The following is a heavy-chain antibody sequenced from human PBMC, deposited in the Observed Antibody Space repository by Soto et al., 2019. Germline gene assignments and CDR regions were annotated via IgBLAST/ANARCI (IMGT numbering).Heavy chain of an antibody. CDR1: GYTFTSYG. D-gene: IGHD3-3*01. CDR2: ISAYNGNT. V-gene: IGHV1-18*01. CDR3: AKQDSEIVFQGVALES. J-gene: IGHJ4*02. Sequence: GASVKVSCKASGYTFTSYGISWVRQAPGQGLEWMGWISAYNGNTNYAQKLQGRVTMTTDTSTSTAYMELRSLRSDDTAVYYCAKQDSEIVFQGVALESWGQGTLVTVSS.